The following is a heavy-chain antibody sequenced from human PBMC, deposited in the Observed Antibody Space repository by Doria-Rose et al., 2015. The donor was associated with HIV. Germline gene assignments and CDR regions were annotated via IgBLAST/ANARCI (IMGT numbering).Heavy chain of an antibody. V-gene: IGHV1-46*01. CDR2: INPSGGST. D-gene: IGHD6-13*01. CDR1: GYTFTSYY. J-gene: IGHJ4*02. Sequence: SCKASGYTFTSYYIHWVRQAPGQGLEWMGIINPSGGSTNYAHKFQGRVTMTRDTSTSTVYMELSSLRSEDTAVYYCARDWRYSSSPKGIDYWGQGTLVTVSS. CDR3: ARDWRYSSSPKGIDY.